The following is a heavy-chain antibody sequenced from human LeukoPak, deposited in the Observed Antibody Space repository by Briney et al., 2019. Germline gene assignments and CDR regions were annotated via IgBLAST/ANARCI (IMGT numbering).Heavy chain of an antibody. CDR3: ARDTDYGGNSGQ. Sequence: ASVKVSCKASGYTFTGYYMHWVRQAPGQGLEWMGRINPNSGGTNYAQKLQGRVTMTTDTSTSTAYMELRSLRSDDTAVYYCARDTDYGGNSGQWGQGTLVTVSS. D-gene: IGHD4-23*01. CDR1: GYTFTGYY. V-gene: IGHV1-2*06. J-gene: IGHJ4*02. CDR2: INPNSGGT.